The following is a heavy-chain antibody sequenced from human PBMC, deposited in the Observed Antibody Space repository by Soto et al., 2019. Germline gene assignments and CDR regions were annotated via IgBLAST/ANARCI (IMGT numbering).Heavy chain of an antibody. CDR1: GGSISSGGYY. CDR2: IYYSGST. D-gene: IGHD3-9*01. Sequence: SETLSLTCTVSGGSISSGGYYWSWIRQHPGKGLEWIGYIYYSGSTYYNPSLKSRVTISVDTSKNQFSLKLSSVTAADTAVYWCARDEYYDILTAPAGAFDIWGQGTMVTVSS. J-gene: IGHJ3*02. CDR3: ARDEYYDILTAPAGAFDI. V-gene: IGHV4-31*03.